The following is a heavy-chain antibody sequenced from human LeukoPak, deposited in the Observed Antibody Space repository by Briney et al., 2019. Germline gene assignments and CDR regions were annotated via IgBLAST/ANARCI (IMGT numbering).Heavy chain of an antibody. J-gene: IGHJ4*02. Sequence: ASVKVSCKASGYTFTNYGISWVRQAPGQGLEWMRWISAYNGNTKYASKFQGRVTMTTDTSTTTAYMELRSLKSDDTAVYYCSRDGHRRYYYDSGSYPSGDYWAQGTLVTVSS. CDR2: ISAYNGNT. D-gene: IGHD3-10*01. CDR3: SRDGHRRYYYDSGSYPSGDY. V-gene: IGHV1-18*01. CDR1: GYTFTNYG.